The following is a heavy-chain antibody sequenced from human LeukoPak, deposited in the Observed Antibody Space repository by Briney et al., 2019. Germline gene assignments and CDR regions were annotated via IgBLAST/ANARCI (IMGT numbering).Heavy chain of an antibody. D-gene: IGHD6-19*01. Sequence: ASVKVSCKASGYTFTSYDINWVRQAPGQGLEWMGIINPSGGSTSYAQKFQGRVTMTRDMSTSTVYMELSSLRSEDTAVYYCARAESSGWFDYWGQGTLVTVSS. J-gene: IGHJ4*02. V-gene: IGHV1-46*01. CDR2: INPSGGST. CDR3: ARAESSGWFDY. CDR1: GYTFTSYD.